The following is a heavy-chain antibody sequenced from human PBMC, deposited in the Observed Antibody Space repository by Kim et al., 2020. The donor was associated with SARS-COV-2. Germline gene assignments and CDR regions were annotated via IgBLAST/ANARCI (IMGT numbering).Heavy chain of an antibody. J-gene: IGHJ5*02. V-gene: IGHV3-15*01. Sequence: EEGRLTISRDESKNTLDLQMNSLETEDTAVYYCTTQPADSSGWYWWFDPWGQGTLVTVSS. D-gene: IGHD6-19*01. CDR3: TTQPADSSGWYWWFDP.